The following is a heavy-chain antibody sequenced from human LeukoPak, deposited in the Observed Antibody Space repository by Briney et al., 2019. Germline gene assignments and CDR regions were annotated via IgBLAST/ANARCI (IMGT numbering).Heavy chain of an antibody. CDR3: ARDSDYGDYVDYFDY. CDR1: GGSISSGGYY. D-gene: IGHD4-17*01. J-gene: IGHJ4*02. Sequence: PSQTLSLTCTVSGGSISSGGYYWNWIRQHPGKGLEWIGYIYYSGTTSYNPSLKTRVTISVDTSKNQFSLKLSSVTAADTAVYYCARDSDYGDYVDYFDYWGQGTLVTVSS. CDR2: IYYSGTT. V-gene: IGHV4-31*03.